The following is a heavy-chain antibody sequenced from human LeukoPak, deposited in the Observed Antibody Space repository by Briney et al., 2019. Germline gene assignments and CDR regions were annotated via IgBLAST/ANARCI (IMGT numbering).Heavy chain of an antibody. J-gene: IGHJ4*02. Sequence: GGSLRLSCAASGFTFSSYGMHWVRQAPGKGLEWVAVIWYDGSNKYYADSVKGRFTISRDNSKNTLYLQMNSLRAEDTAVYYCARDPTLRYFDWLSPYWGQGTLVTVSS. CDR2: IWYDGSNK. CDR3: ARDPTLRYFDWLSPY. D-gene: IGHD3-9*01. V-gene: IGHV3-33*01. CDR1: GFTFSSYG.